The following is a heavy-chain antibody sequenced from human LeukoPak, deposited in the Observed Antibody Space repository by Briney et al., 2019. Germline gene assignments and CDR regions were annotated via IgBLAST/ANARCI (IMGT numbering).Heavy chain of an antibody. J-gene: IGHJ5*02. D-gene: IGHD2-21*02. CDR3: ASAYCGGDCSSYNWFDP. Sequence: ASVKVSCKASGYTFTGYYMHWVRQAPGQELEWMGWINPNSGGTNYAQKFQGRVTMTRDTSISTAYMELSRLRSDDTAVYYCASAYCGGDCSSYNWFDPWGQGTLVTVSS. CDR2: INPNSGGT. CDR1: GYTFTGYY. V-gene: IGHV1-2*02.